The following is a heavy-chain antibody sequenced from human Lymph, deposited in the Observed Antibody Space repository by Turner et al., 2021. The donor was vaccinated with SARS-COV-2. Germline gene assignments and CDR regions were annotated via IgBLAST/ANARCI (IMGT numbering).Heavy chain of an antibody. CDR2: ISSSSSYI. D-gene: IGHD4-17*01. CDR1: GFTFSTYS. CDR3: ARDIPTTADYFDY. J-gene: IGHJ4*02. Sequence: EVQLVESGGGLVKPGGSMRLPCAASGFTFSTYSMNWVRQAPGKGLEWISSISSSSSYIYYADSVKGRFTISRDDAKNSLYLQMNSLRAEDTAVYYCARDIPTTADYFDYWGQGTLVTVSS. V-gene: IGHV3-21*01.